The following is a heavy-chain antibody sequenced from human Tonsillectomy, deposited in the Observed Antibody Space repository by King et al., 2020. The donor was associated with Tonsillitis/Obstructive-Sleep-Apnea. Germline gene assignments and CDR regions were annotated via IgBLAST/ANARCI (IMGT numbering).Heavy chain of an antibody. CDR3: TRGRPALVRGAPYYYYYMDV. V-gene: IGHV3-13*04. Sequence: VQLVESGGGLVQPGGSLRLSCAASGFTFSSYDMHWVRQATGKGLEWVSTINTTDDTFYPGSVKGRFTISREDAKNSLYLQMNSLRAGDTAVYYCTRGRPALVRGAPYYYYYMDVWGQGTTVTVSS. CDR2: INTTDDT. CDR1: GFTFSSYD. D-gene: IGHD3-10*01. J-gene: IGHJ6*03.